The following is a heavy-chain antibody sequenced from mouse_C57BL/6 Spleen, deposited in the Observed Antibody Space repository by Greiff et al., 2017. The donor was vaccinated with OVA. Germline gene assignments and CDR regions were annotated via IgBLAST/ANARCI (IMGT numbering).Heavy chain of an antibody. J-gene: IGHJ2*01. CDR2: IYPSDSET. D-gene: IGHD1-1*01. CDR1: GYTFTSYW. V-gene: IGHV1-61*01. CDR3: ARKVDGSSYCDY. Sequence: QVQLQQPGAELVRPGSSVKLSCKASGYTFTSYWMDWVKQRPGQGLEWIGNIYPSDSETHYNQKFKDKATLTVDKSSSTAYMQLSSLTSEDSAVYYCARKVDGSSYCDYWGQGTTLTVSS.